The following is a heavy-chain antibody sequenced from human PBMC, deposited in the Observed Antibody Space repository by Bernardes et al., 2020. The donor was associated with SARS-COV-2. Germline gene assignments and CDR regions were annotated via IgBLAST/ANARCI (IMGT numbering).Heavy chain of an antibody. Sequence: VGSLRLSCAASGFTFSTYWMSWVRQAPGKGLEWVANIKHDGSETYFVDSVKGRFTISRDNAKNSLYLQMNSLRADDTAVYYCARDLRDTSIAYYFDYWGQGTLVTVSS. J-gene: IGHJ4*02. CDR2: IKHDGSET. V-gene: IGHV3-7*03. CDR3: ARDLRDTSIAYYFDY. CDR1: GFTFSTYW. D-gene: IGHD5-18*01.